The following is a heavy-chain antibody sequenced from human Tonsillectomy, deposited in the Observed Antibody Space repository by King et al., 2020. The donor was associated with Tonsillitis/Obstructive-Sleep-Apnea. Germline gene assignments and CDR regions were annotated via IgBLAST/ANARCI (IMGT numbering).Heavy chain of an antibody. V-gene: IGHV3-74*01. CDR1: GFSFSDYW. D-gene: IGHD4-17*01. Sequence: DVQLVESGGGLVQPGGSLRLSCAASGFSFSDYWMHWVRQAPGKGLVWVSRINSVGCRTSYVDSVKGRFTISRDNAKNTRYLQMNSLRGEDTAVYYCARDRRGVTTGSWGQGTLVTVSS. J-gene: IGHJ5*02. CDR2: INSVGCRT. CDR3: ARDRRGVTTGS.